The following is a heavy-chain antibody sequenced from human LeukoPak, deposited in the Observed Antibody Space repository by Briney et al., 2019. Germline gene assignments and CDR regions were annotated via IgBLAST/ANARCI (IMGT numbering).Heavy chain of an antibody. CDR3: ARGNYGSGSSGHDWFDP. CDR2: INPNSGGT. Sequence: GASVKVSCKASGYTFTDYYMHWVRQAPGQGLEWMGWINPNSGGTNYAQNFQGRVTMTRDTSISTAYMELSRLRSDDTAVYYCARGNYGSGSSGHDWFDPWGQGTLVTVSS. J-gene: IGHJ5*02. CDR1: GYTFTDYY. V-gene: IGHV1-2*02. D-gene: IGHD3-10*01.